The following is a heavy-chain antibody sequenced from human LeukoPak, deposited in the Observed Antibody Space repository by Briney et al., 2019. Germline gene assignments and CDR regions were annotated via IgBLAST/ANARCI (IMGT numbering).Heavy chain of an antibody. CDR1: GYSFTNYW. D-gene: IGHD5/OR15-5a*01. Sequence: GASLQISCKGFGYSFTNYWIGWVRQMPGKGLEWMGIIYPGDSDTRYSPSLQGQVTISADKSISTAYLQWSSLKASDTAMYYCALGPNRGSTILFDYWGQGTLVTVSS. CDR3: ALGPNRGSTILFDY. CDR2: IYPGDSDT. V-gene: IGHV5-51*01. J-gene: IGHJ4*02.